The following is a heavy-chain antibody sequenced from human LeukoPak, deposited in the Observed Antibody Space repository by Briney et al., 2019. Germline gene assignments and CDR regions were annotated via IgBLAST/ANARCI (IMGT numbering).Heavy chain of an antibody. CDR3: AKDRGGRGYDFWSGYFLYFDY. Sequence: GSLRLSCAASGFTFSNYAMNWVRQAPGKGLEWVSTISGNGGSTYYADSVKGRFTISRDNSKNSLYLQMNSLRTEDTALYYCAKDRGGRGYDFWSGYFLYFDYWGQGTLVTVSS. CDR1: GFTFSNYA. D-gene: IGHD3-3*01. J-gene: IGHJ4*02. CDR2: ISGNGGST. V-gene: IGHV3-23*01.